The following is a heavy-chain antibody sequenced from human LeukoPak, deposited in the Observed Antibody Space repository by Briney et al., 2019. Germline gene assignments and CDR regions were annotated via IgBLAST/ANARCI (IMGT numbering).Heavy chain of an antibody. V-gene: IGHV1-2*02. Sequence: ASVTVSCKASGYTFTGHYLHWVRQPPGQGLEWMGWIYGHDGGTNFAQKFQDRVTMTRDTSITTAYMELTSLTLDDTAVYYCVRDFDWGPDYWGQGTLVTVSS. D-gene: IGHD3-9*01. CDR3: VRDFDWGPDY. CDR2: IYGHDGGT. CDR1: GYTFTGHY. J-gene: IGHJ4*02.